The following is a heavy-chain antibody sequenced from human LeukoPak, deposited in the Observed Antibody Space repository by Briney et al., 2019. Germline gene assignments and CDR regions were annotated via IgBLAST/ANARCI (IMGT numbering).Heavy chain of an antibody. CDR3: TMRYCDTSGYYPRAFDI. J-gene: IGHJ3*02. Sequence: PGRSLRLSCTASGFTFGDYAMSWVRQAPGKGLEWVGFIRSKAYGGTTEYAASVKGRFTISRDDSKSIAYLQMNSLKTEDTAVYYCTMRYCDTSGYYPRAFDIWGQGTMVTVSS. D-gene: IGHD3-22*01. V-gene: IGHV3-49*04. CDR2: IRSKAYGGTT. CDR1: GFTFGDYA.